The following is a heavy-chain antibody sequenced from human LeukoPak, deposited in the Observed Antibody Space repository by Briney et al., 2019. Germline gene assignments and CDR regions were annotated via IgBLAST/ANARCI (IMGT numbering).Heavy chain of an antibody. V-gene: IGHV3-23*01. J-gene: IGHJ4*02. D-gene: IGHD2-15*01. CDR2: ISAGGDAT. Sequence: AGGSLRLSCAAPGFTFSTYAMSWVRQAPGKGLEWVCAISAGGDATFYADSVKGRFTVSRDNPKNTLSLQMNSLRGEDTAIYYCADHFPYCSRGSCSYFDHWGQGTLVTVSS. CDR1: GFTFSTYA. CDR3: ADHFPYCSRGSCSYFDH.